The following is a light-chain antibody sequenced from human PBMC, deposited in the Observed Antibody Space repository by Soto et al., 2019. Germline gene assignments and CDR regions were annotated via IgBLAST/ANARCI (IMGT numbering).Light chain of an antibody. CDR3: QVWDSSSDPHVV. J-gene: IGLJ2*01. CDR2: DDS. V-gene: IGLV3-21*02. Sequence: SYELTHPPSVSVAPGQTARITCGGNNSGSKSVHWYQQKPGQAPVLVVYDDSDRPSGIPERFSGSNSGNTATLTLRRVEAGDEAEYYCQVWDSSSDPHVVFGGGTKVTVL. CDR1: NSGSKS.